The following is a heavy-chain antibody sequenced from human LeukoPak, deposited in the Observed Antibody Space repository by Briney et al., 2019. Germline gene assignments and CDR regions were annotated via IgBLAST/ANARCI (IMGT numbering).Heavy chain of an antibody. Sequence: SETLSLTCTVSGGSISSYYWSWIRQPPGKGLEWIGSIYYSGSTYYNPSLKSRVTISVDTSKNQFSLKLSSVTAADTAVYYCARDRASGFDPWGQGTLVTVSS. CDR1: GGSISSYY. CDR3: ARDRASGFDP. CDR2: IYYSGST. V-gene: IGHV4-39*07. J-gene: IGHJ5*02.